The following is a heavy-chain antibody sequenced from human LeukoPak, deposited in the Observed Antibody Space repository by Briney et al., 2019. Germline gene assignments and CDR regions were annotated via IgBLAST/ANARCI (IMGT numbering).Heavy chain of an antibody. CDR3: ARVRGYYDSSGYSS. D-gene: IGHD3-22*01. CDR1: GFTFSTYN. J-gene: IGHJ5*02. Sequence: GGSLRLSCAASGFTFSTYNMNWVRQAPGKGLEWVSSITSSSSYIYYADSVKGRFTISRDKAKNTLYLQMNSLRAEDTAVYYCARVRGYYDSSGYSSWGQGTLVTVSS. V-gene: IGHV3-21*01. CDR2: ITSSSSYI.